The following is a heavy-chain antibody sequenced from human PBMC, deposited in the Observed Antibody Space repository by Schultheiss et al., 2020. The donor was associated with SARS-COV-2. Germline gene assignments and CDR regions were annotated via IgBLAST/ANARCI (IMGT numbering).Heavy chain of an antibody. CDR3: ARDYGVIDY. D-gene: IGHD4-17*01. V-gene: IGHV3-74*01. Sequence: GGSLRLSCAASGFTFSSYAMSWVRQAPGKGLEWVSRINSDGSSTSYADSVKGRFTISRDNAKNSLYLQMNSLRAEDTAVYYCARDYGVIDYWGQGTLVTVSS. CDR2: INSDGSST. CDR1: GFTFSSYA. J-gene: IGHJ4*02.